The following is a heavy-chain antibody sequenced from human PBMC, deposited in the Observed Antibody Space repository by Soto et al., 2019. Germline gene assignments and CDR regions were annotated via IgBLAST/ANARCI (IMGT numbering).Heavy chain of an antibody. CDR1: GFTFSSYA. CDR2: ISGSGGST. V-gene: IGHV3-23*01. J-gene: IGHJ6*03. CDR3: AKNEGTTTTISVYYYYYMDV. Sequence: GGSLRLSCVASGFTFSSYAMSWVRQAPGKGLEWVSAISGSGGSTYYADSVKGRFTISRDNSKNTLYLQMNSLRAEDTAVYYCAKNEGTTTTISVYYYYYMDVWGKGTTVTVSS. D-gene: IGHD2-2*01.